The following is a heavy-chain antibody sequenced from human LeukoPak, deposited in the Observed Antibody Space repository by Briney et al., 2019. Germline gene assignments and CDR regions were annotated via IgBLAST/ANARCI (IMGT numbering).Heavy chain of an antibody. CDR1: GGTFSSYA. Sequence: ASVKVSCKASGGTFSSYAISWVRQAPGQGLEWMGRIFPIFGTANYAQKFQGRVTITADESTSTAYMELSSLRSEDTAVYYCATRAGDRPVRFDYWGQGTLVTVSS. D-gene: IGHD7-27*01. V-gene: IGHV1-69*13. J-gene: IGHJ4*02. CDR3: ATRAGDRPVRFDY. CDR2: IFPIFGTA.